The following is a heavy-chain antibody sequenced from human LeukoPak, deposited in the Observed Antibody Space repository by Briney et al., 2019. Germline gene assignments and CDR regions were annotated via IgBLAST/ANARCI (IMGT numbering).Heavy chain of an antibody. J-gene: IGHJ4*02. CDR3: ARDTSRGYSYGYVD. V-gene: IGHV3-23*01. CDR2: ISGSGANT. Sequence: GASLILSCAASGFTFSSYAMSWVRQAPGKGLEWVSAISGSGANTYYADSVKGRFTISRDNAKNSLYLQMNSLRAEDTAVYYCARDTSRGYSYGYVDWGQGTLVTVSS. D-gene: IGHD5-18*01. CDR1: GFTFSSYA.